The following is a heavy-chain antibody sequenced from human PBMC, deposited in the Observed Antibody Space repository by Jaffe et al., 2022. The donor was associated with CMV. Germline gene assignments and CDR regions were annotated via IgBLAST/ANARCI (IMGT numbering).Heavy chain of an antibody. J-gene: IGHJ6*02. CDR2: IIPIFGTA. V-gene: IGHV1-69*01. CDR3: ASLRGDYGDYYGPGSYGPGPYYYYGMDV. CDR1: GGTFSSYA. D-gene: IGHD4-17*01. Sequence: QVQLVQSGAEVKKPGSSVKVSCKASGGTFSSYAISWVRQAPGQGLEWMGGIIPIFGTANYAQKFQGRVTITADESTSTAYMELSSLRSEDTAVYYCASLRGDYGDYYGPGSYGPGPYYYYGMDVWGQGTTVTVSS.